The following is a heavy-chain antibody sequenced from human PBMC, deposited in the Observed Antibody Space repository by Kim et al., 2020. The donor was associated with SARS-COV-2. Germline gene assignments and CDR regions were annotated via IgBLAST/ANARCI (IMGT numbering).Heavy chain of an antibody. Sequence: GGSLRLSCAASGFTFSSYAMSWVRQAPGKGLEWVSAISGSGGSTYYADSVKGRFTISRDNSKNTLYLQMNSLRAEDTAVYYCAKDLPRTVPAASYYYYYGMDVRGQGTTVTVSS. V-gene: IGHV3-23*01. CDR1: GFTFSSYA. CDR2: ISGSGGST. CDR3: AKDLPRTVPAASYYYYYGMDV. D-gene: IGHD2-2*01. J-gene: IGHJ6*02.